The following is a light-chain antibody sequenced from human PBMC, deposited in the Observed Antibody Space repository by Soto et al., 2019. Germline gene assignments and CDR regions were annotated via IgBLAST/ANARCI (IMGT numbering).Light chain of an antibody. CDR2: DAS. Sequence: EIVLTQSPPTLSLSPGERATLSCRASQSVDSYLAWYQQKPGQAPRLLIFDASNRATGIPARFSGSGSGTDFTLTISSLEPEAFAVYYCQQHSNRLTFGGGTKVEIK. J-gene: IGKJ4*01. CDR1: QSVDSY. V-gene: IGKV3-11*01. CDR3: QQHSNRLT.